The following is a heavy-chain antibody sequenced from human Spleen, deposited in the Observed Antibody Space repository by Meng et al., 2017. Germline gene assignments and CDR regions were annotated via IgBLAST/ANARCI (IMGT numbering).Heavy chain of an antibody. CDR2: IIPIFGTA. Sequence: QVQLVQSGAEGKKPESSVTVSCKASGGTFKTSAISWVRQAPGQGLEWMGGIIPIFGTANYAQKFQGRVTITADESTSTAYMELSSLRSEDTAVYYCARDGFAVAGGFDYWGQGTLVTVSS. V-gene: IGHV1-69*01. CDR3: ARDGFAVAGGFDY. D-gene: IGHD6-19*01. CDR1: GGTFKTSA. J-gene: IGHJ4*02.